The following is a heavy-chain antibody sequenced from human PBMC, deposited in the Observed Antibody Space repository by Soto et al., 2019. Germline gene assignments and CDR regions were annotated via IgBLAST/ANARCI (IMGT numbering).Heavy chain of an antibody. CDR1: GGTFSSYA. Sequence: SVKVSCKASGGTFSSYAISWVRQAPGQGLEWMGRIIPMFETANYAQKFQGRVTITADKSTNTAYMELRSLRSEDTAVYYCARTVVVSGIQYYYYYGLDVWGQGTTVTVSS. D-gene: IGHD2-21*02. CDR2: IIPMFETA. J-gene: IGHJ6*02. V-gene: IGHV1-69*06. CDR3: ARTVVVSGIQYYYYYGLDV.